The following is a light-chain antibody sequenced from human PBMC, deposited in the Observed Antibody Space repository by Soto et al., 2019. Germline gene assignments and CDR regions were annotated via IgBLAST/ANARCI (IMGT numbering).Light chain of an antibody. Sequence: QSLLTQPPAVSGAPWQRVTISCTGSSSNIGAGYDVHWYQHLPGTAPKLLIYDNTNRPSGVPDRFSGSKSGTSASLAITGLQAEDEADYYCQSYDSSLSAPYVFGTGTKVPVL. CDR3: QSYDSSLSAPYV. J-gene: IGLJ1*01. CDR1: SSNIGAGYD. CDR2: DNT. V-gene: IGLV1-40*01.